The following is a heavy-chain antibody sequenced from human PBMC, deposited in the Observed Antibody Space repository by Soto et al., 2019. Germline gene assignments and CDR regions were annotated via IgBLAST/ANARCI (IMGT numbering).Heavy chain of an antibody. J-gene: IGHJ4*02. Sequence: EVQLVESGGGLVQPGGSLRLSCAASGFTFSSSWMYWVRQAPGKGLVWVSRISSDGSSRTYADSVKGRFTISRDNAKNTLYLQRNSLRAEDTAVYYCARRYCSGGSCYIDYWGQGTLGTVSS. CDR1: GFTFSSSW. V-gene: IGHV3-74*01. CDR3: ARRYCSGGSCYIDY. D-gene: IGHD2-15*01. CDR2: ISSDGSSR.